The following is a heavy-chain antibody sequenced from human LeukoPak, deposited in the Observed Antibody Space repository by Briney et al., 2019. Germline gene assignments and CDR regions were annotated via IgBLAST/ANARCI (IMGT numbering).Heavy chain of an antibody. Sequence: NPSETLSLTRTVSGGSISSGDYYWSWIRQPPGKGLEWIGYIYYSGSTYYNPSLKSRVTISVDTSKNQFSLKLSSVTAADTAVYYCARGDTMITFGGVIVSFDYWGQGTLVTVSS. V-gene: IGHV4-30-4*01. D-gene: IGHD3-16*02. J-gene: IGHJ4*02. CDR3: ARGDTMITFGGVIVSFDY. CDR1: GGSISSGDYY. CDR2: IYYSGST.